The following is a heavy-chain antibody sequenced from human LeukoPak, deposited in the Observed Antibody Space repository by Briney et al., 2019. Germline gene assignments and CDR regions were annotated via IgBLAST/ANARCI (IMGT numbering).Heavy chain of an antibody. CDR2: IDPSDSYT. Sequence: GESLKIPCKGSGYSFTSYWISWVRRMPGKGLEWMGRIDPSDSYTNYSPSFQGHVTISADKSISTAYLQWSSLKASDTAMYYCARHGGNSRRWFDPWGQGTLVTVSS. J-gene: IGHJ5*02. V-gene: IGHV5-10-1*01. CDR3: ARHGGNSRRWFDP. D-gene: IGHD4-23*01. CDR1: GYSFTSYW.